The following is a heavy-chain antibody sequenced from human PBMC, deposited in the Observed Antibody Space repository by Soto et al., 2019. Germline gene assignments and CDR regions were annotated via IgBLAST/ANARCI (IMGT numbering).Heavy chain of an antibody. Sequence: ASVKVSCKASGYTFTSYYMHWVRQAPGQGLEWMGIINPSGGSTSYAQKFQGRVTMTRDTSTSTVYMELSSLRSEDTAVYYCARPILRAAVAYYYYYGMDVWGQGTTVTVSS. V-gene: IGHV1-46*01. J-gene: IGHJ6*02. D-gene: IGHD6-13*01. CDR2: INPSGGST. CDR3: ARPILRAAVAYYYYYGMDV. CDR1: GYTFTSYY.